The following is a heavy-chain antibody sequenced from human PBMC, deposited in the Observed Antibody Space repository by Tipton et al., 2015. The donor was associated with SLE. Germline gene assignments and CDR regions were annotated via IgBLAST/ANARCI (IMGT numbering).Heavy chain of an antibody. J-gene: IGHJ4*02. V-gene: IGHV3-23*03. Sequence: SLRLSCAXSXFXFSXHAMNWVRQXPGRGLEWVSVIHSNGDTHYAASVKGRFTISRDNSKNTLYLQMNSLRTEDTAVYYCAKESCRTISCLGGGDYFDCWGQGTLVTVSS. D-gene: IGHD1-7*01. CDR3: AKESCRTISCLGGGDYFDC. CDR1: XFXFSXHA. CDR2: IHSNGDT.